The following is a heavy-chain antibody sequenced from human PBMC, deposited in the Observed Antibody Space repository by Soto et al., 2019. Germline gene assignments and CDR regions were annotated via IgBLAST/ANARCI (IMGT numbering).Heavy chain of an antibody. D-gene: IGHD3-3*01. CDR2: IYYSGST. CDR1: GGSISSYY. J-gene: IGHJ5*01. V-gene: IGHV4-59*08. CDR3: AITVGDDFWCGYKNWFDP. Sequence: PSETLSLTCTVSGGSISSYYWSWIRQPPGKGLEWIGYIYYSGSTNYNPSLKSRVTISVDTSKNQFSLKLSSVTAADTAVYYCAITVGDDFWCGYKNWFDPWGQGTLVTVSS.